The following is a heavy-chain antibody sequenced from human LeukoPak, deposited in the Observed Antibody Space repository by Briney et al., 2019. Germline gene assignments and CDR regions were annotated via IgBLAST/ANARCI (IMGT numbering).Heavy chain of an antibody. V-gene: IGHV4-59*01. CDR1: GGSLSRYY. D-gene: IGHD3-22*01. J-gene: IGHJ4*02. Sequence: SETLSLTCTVSGGSLSRYYWSWIRQPPGRGLEWIGYIYYSGSTNYNPSLKSRVTISLDTSRNQFSLKLSSVTAADTAVYYCARLSGYSSGHYYSDYWGQGTLVTVSS. CDR3: ARLSGYSSGHYYSDY. CDR2: IYYSGST.